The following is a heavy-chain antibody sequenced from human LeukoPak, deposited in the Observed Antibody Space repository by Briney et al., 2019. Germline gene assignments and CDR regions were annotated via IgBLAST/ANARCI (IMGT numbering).Heavy chain of an antibody. CDR3: ARDLSGWYLLDY. V-gene: IGHV3-48*02. J-gene: IGHJ4*02. CDR1: GFTFSSYS. Sequence: PGGSLRLSCAASGFTFSSYSMNWVRQAPGKGLEWVSYISTSASTIYYADSVKGRFTISRDNAKNSLSLQMNSLRDEDTAVYYCARDLSGWYLLDYWGQGTLVTVSS. CDR2: ISTSASTI. D-gene: IGHD6-19*01.